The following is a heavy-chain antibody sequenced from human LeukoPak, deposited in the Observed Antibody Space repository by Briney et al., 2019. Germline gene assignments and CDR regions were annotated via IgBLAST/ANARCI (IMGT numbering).Heavy chain of an antibody. V-gene: IGHV3-20*04. Sequence: PGGSLRLSCTAFGFAFDEHGMSWVRQVPGKGLEWVAGINWSGGSTGYADPLRGRFTISRDNAKNSLYLQMDSLRAEDTALYYCARAPITRPFYFDYWGQGTLVTVSS. CDR3: ARAPITRPFYFDY. CDR1: GFAFDEHG. D-gene: IGHD2-2*01. CDR2: INWSGGST. J-gene: IGHJ4*02.